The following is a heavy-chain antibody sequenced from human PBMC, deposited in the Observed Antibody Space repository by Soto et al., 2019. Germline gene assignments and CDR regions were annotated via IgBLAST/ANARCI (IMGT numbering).Heavy chain of an antibody. V-gene: IGHV3-66*01. J-gene: IGHJ2*01. D-gene: IGHD3-3*01. CDR3: AGLERITIFGVVIPHWYFDL. CDR1: GFTVSSNY. Sequence: GGSLRLSCAASGFTVSSNYMSWVRQAPGKGLEWVSVIYSGGSTYYADSVKGRFTISRDNSKNTLYLQMNSLRAEDTAVYYCAGLERITIFGVVIPHWYFDLWGRGTLVTVSS. CDR2: IYSGGST.